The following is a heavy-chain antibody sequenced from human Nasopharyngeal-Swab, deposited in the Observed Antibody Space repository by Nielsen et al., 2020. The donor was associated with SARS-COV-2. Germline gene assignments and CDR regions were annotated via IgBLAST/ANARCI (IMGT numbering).Heavy chain of an antibody. Sequence: LRLSCTVSGGSISSGDYYWSWIRQPPGKGLEWIGYIYYSGSTYYDPSLKSRVTISVDTSKNQFSLKLSSVTAADTAVYYCARGSTYYYDSTLSEIDYWGQGTLVTISS. J-gene: IGHJ4*02. D-gene: IGHD3-22*01. V-gene: IGHV4-30-4*01. CDR1: GGSISSGDYY. CDR3: ARGSTYYYDSTLSEIDY. CDR2: IYYSGST.